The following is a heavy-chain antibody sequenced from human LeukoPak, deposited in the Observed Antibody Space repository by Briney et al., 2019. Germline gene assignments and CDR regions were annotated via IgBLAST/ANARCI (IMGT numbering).Heavy chain of an antibody. D-gene: IGHD6-13*01. Sequence: QPGGSLRLSCAASGFTFSNYAIHWVRQAPGKGLEWVAVISYDGSNRFYADSVRGRFTISRDNSKNTLYLQMNSLRAEDTAVYYCARGYSSSWYLDWGQGTLVTVSS. V-gene: IGHV3-30*03. CDR1: GFTFSNYA. J-gene: IGHJ4*02. CDR3: ARGYSSSWYLD. CDR2: ISYDGSNR.